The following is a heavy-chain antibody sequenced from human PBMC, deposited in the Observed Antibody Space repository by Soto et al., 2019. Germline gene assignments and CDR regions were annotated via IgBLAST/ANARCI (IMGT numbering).Heavy chain of an antibody. CDR2: INPGNGNT. J-gene: IGHJ4*02. D-gene: IGHD1-26*01. V-gene: IGHV1-3*01. CDR1: GYTFNSYA. CDR3: AREVGGSRGWSGLASVYFDS. Sequence: ASVKVSCKASGYTFNSYAVHWVRQAPGQRLEWMGWINPGNGNTKISQKFQGRATITRDTSATTAYLALTSLGSEDTGVYFCAREVGGSRGWSGLASVYFDSWGQGALVTVSS.